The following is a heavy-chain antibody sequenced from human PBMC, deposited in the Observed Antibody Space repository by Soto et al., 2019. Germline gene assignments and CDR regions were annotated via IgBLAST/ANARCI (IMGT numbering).Heavy chain of an antibody. J-gene: IGHJ6*02. V-gene: IGHV3-21*01. CDR3: AREYTAWPLAYGLDV. D-gene: IGHD2-2*02. CDR1: GFTFSTYS. Sequence: GGSLRLSCVGSGFTFSTYSIHWVRQAPGKGLEWVSSISSRSDIYYANSVKGRFTISRDNAKNSVSLQMNSLRAEDTAVYYCAREYTAWPLAYGLDVWGQGTTVTVSS. CDR2: ISSRSDI.